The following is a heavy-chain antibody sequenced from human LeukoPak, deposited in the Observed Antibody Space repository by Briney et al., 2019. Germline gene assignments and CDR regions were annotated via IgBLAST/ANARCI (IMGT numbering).Heavy chain of an antibody. V-gene: IGHV4-59*08. Sequence: SETLSLTCNVSGDSISSYYWSWIRQPPGKGLEWIGYVDYSGSPNYNPSLKSRVTILADTSKNQFSLKLSSVTAADTAVYFCARHYPPDYTFDCWGRGTLVTVSS. CDR3: ARHYPPDYTFDC. CDR2: VDYSGSP. CDR1: GDSISSYY. J-gene: IGHJ4*02. D-gene: IGHD4-11*01.